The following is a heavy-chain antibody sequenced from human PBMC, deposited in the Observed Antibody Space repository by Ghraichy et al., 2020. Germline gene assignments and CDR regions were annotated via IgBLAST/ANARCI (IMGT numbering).Heavy chain of an antibody. CDR1: GGSISSGSFS. CDR2: IYHSGTT. J-gene: IGHJ3*01. CDR3: ARAPYDDDGFYDDGFDV. V-gene: IGHV4-30-2*01. Sequence: SLNISCAVSGGSISSGSFSWSWIRQPPGKGLEWIGYIYHSGTTYYNPSLKSRVTISLDDSKNQFSLKLSSVTAADTAVYYCARAPYDDDGFYDDGFDVWGLGIMFTVSS. D-gene: IGHD3-22*01.